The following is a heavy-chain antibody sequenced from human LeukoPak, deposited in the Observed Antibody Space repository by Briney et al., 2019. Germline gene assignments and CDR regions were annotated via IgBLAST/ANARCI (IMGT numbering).Heavy chain of an antibody. CDR3: AREWRGFEDY. J-gene: IGHJ4*02. D-gene: IGHD3-9*01. V-gene: IGHV3-74*01. CDR1: GFTFSSFW. CDR2: SNSDGSAT. Sequence: GGSLRLSCAASGFTFSSFWMHWVRQAPGKGLVWVARSNSDGSATIYADSVKGRFVISRDNSKNTLYLQMSSLRVEDTAMYYCAREWRGFEDYWGQGTLVTVSS.